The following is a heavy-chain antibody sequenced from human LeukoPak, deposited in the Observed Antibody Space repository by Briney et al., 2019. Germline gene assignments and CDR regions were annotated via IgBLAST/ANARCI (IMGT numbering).Heavy chain of an antibody. J-gene: IGHJ4*02. CDR2: ISSSSSYI. V-gene: IGHV3-21*01. CDR1: GFTFSSYS. Sequence: GGSLRLSCAASGFTFSSYSMNWVRQAPGKGLEWASSISSSSSYIYYADSVKGRFTISRDNAKNSLYLQMNSLRAEDTAVYYCVLVPKSSSIADVSFDYWGQGTLVTVSS. D-gene: IGHD6-6*01. CDR3: VLVPKSSSIADVSFDY.